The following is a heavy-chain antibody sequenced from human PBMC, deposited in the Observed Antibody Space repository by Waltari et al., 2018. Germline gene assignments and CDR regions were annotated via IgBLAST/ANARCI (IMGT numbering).Heavy chain of an antibody. CDR2: INHSGST. D-gene: IGHD6-6*01. Sequence: QVQLQQWCAGLLKPSETLSLTCAGYGGSFSGYYLSLNPPPQGKGLEWIGEINHSGSTNYHPYLKSRVTISVDTSKTQFSLKLSSVTAADTAVYYCARAPFEYSSSMYFDYWGQGTLVTVSS. J-gene: IGHJ4*02. CDR1: GGSFSGYY. CDR3: ARAPFEYSSSMYFDY. V-gene: IGHV4-34*01.